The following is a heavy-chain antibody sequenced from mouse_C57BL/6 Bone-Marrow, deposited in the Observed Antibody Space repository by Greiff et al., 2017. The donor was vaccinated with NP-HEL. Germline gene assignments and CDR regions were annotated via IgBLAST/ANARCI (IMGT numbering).Heavy chain of an antibody. D-gene: IGHD2-1*01. J-gene: IGHJ4*01. CDR1: GYTFTSYW. CDR3: AREVYYGNYFYAMDY. CDR2: IDSSDSYT. Sequence: QVQLQQPGAELVMPGASVKLSCKASGYTFTSYWMHWVKQRPGQGLEWIGEIDSSDSYTNYNQKFKGKYTLTVDKSSSTAYMQLSSLTSEDSAVYYCAREVYYGNYFYAMDYWGQGTAVTVSS. V-gene: IGHV1-69*01.